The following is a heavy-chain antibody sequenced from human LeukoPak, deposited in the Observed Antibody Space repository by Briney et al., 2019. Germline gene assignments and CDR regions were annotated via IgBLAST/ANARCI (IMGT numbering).Heavy chain of an antibody. CDR1: GGSISSSSYY. Sequence: KTSETLSLTCTVSGGSISSSSYYWGWIRQPPGKGLEWIGSIYYSGSTYYNPSLKSRVTISVDTSKNQFSLKLSSVTAADTAVYYCARDREGGYSYGTDNWFDPWGQGTLVTVSS. CDR3: ARDREGGYSYGTDNWFDP. V-gene: IGHV4-39*07. J-gene: IGHJ5*02. D-gene: IGHD5-18*01. CDR2: IYYSGST.